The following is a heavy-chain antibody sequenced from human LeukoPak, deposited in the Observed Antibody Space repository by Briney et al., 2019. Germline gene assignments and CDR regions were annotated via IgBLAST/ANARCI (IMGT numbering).Heavy chain of an antibody. CDR1: GGSISSGGYY. J-gene: IGHJ3*02. CDR2: IYYSGST. Sequence: PSQTLSLTCTVSGGSISSGGYYWSWIRQHPGTGLEWIGYIYYSGSTYYNPSLKSRVTISVDTSKNQFSLKLSSVTAADTAVYYCARDLGGYGYHDAFDIWGQGTTVTVSS. D-gene: IGHD5-12*01. CDR3: ARDLGGYGYHDAFDI. V-gene: IGHV4-31*03.